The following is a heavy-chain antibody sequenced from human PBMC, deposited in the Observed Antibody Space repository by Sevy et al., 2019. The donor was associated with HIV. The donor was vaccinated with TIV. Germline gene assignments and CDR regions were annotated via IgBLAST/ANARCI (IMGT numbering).Heavy chain of an antibody. D-gene: IGHD3-3*01. V-gene: IGHV3-53*01. Sequence: GGSLRLSCAASGFTVSSNYMSWVRQAPGKGLEWVSVIYSGGSTYYADSVKGRFTISRDNSKNTQYLQMNSLRAEDTAVYYCARGLRFLEWTSNAFDIWGQGTMVTVSS. CDR1: GFTVSSNY. J-gene: IGHJ3*02. CDR2: IYSGGST. CDR3: ARGLRFLEWTSNAFDI.